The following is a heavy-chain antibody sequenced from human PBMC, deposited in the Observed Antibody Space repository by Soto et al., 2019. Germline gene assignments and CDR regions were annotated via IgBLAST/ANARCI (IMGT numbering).Heavy chain of an antibody. D-gene: IGHD3-9*01. CDR3: ARHGRIYYDILTGFDY. J-gene: IGHJ4*02. CDR1: GGSISSSSYY. CDR2: IYYSGST. V-gene: IGHV4-39*01. Sequence: SETLSLTCTVSGGSISSSSYYWGWIRQPPGKGLEWTGSIYYSGSTYYNPSLKSRVTISVDTSKNQFSLKLSSVTAADTAVYYCARHGRIYYDILTGFDYWGQGTLVTVSS.